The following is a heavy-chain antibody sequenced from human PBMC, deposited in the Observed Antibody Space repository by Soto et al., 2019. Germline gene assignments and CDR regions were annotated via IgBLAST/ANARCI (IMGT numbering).Heavy chain of an antibody. Sequence: SETLSLTCTVSGGSISSGDFYWGWIHQPPGMGLEWIGSINYSGSTYYNPSLRSRVTISVDTSKNQFSLEKSSVTAADTAIYYCARHSVSGWFFDYWGQGTLVTVSS. V-gene: IGHV4-39*01. CDR3: ARHSVSGWFFDY. J-gene: IGHJ4*02. CDR1: GGSISSGDFY. CDR2: INYSGST. D-gene: IGHD6-13*01.